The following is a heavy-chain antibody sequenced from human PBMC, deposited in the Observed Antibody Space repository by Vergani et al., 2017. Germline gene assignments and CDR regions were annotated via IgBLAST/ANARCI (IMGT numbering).Heavy chain of an antibody. CDR2: IMPDGSAT. CDR3: AKSGFVGAFET. CDR1: SFKLGDYG. D-gene: IGHD6-6*01. Sequence: VQLVESGGGVVQPGRSLRISCTPSSFKLGDYGMHWVRQVPGKGLEWVANIMPDGSATMYADSLRGRFSISRDNAKNSLHLHMSSLRVEDTAVYFCAKSGFVGAFETWGQGTMVTVSS. V-gene: IGHV3-7*01. J-gene: IGHJ3*02.